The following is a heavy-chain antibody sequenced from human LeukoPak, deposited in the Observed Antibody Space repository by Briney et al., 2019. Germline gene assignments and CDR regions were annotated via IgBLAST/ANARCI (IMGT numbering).Heavy chain of an antibody. V-gene: IGHV4-4*07. Sequence: PSETLSLTCTVSGGSLSSYYWSWIRQPAGKGLEWIGRIYTSGSANYNPSLKSRVTMSVDTSKNQFSLKLSSVTAADTAVYYCARDYSSSWYRGGYYYYYYMDVWGKGTTVTVSS. CDR2: IYTSGSA. J-gene: IGHJ6*03. D-gene: IGHD6-13*01. CDR1: GGSLSSYY. CDR3: ARDYSSSWYRGGYYYYYYMDV.